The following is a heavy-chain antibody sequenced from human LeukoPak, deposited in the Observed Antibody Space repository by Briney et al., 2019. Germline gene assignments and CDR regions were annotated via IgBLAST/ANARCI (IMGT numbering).Heavy chain of an antibody. Sequence: GASVKVSCKASGGMFSSFAISWVRQAPGQGLEWVGGIIPMSGATNYAQKFQGRVTMTEDTSTDTAYMELSSLRSEDTAVYYCATVGVGATTRYYYYYMDVWGKGTTVTISS. D-gene: IGHD1-26*01. J-gene: IGHJ6*03. CDR3: ATVGVGATTRYYYYYMDV. V-gene: IGHV1-69*06. CDR1: GGMFSSFA. CDR2: IIPMSGAT.